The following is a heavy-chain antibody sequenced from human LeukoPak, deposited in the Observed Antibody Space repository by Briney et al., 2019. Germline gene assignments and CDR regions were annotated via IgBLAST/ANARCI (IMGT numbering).Heavy chain of an antibody. CDR2: ISGSGGST. Sequence: GGSLRLSCAASGFTFSSYAMSWVRQAPGKGLEWVSAISGSGGSTYYADSVKGRFTISRDNSKNTLYLQMNSLRAEDTAVYYCASHHYYDYVCGSYGSFDYWGQGTLVTVSS. CDR3: ASHHYYDYVCGSYGSFDY. D-gene: IGHD3-16*01. J-gene: IGHJ4*02. V-gene: IGHV3-23*01. CDR1: GFTFSSYA.